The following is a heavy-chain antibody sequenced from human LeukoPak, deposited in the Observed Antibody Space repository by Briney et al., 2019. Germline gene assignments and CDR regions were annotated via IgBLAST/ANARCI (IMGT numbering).Heavy chain of an antibody. CDR1: GFTFSSYA. CDR3: ARRLVTAGITDFFDS. CDR2: IGAGGTFT. D-gene: IGHD2-2*01. V-gene: IGHV3-23*01. Sequence: GGSLRLSCTASGFTFSSYAMNWVRQAPGKGLEWVSGIGAGGTFTYYADSVKGRFTISRDNSKSTLYLQMNGLTAEDTALYYCARRLVTAGITDFFDSWGQGTLVSVSS. J-gene: IGHJ4*02.